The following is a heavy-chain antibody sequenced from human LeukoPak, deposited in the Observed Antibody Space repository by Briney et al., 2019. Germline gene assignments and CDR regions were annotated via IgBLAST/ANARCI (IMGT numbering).Heavy chain of an antibody. CDR1: GSTFSSYS. J-gene: IGHJ4*02. V-gene: IGHV3-21*01. CDR2: ISGSSTYI. CDR3: AGEVGATDDY. D-gene: IGHD1-26*01. Sequence: PGESLRLSCAASGSTFSSYSMNWVRQAPGKGLEWVSSISGSSTYIYYADSVRGRFTISRDNAKNSLYLHMNSLRAEDTAVYYCAGEVGATDDYWGQGTLVTVSS.